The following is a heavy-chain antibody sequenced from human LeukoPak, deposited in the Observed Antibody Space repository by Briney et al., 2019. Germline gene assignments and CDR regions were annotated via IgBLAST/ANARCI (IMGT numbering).Heavy chain of an antibody. V-gene: IGHV3-33*06. CDR1: GFIFSSYG. D-gene: IGHD3-22*01. J-gene: IGHJ4*02. Sequence: GGSLRLSCAASGFIFSSYGMHWIRQAPGKGLEWVAVIWYDGSNKYYADSVKGRFTISRDNSKNTLYLQMNSLRAEDTAVYYCAKADYYDSSGPEINWGQGTLVTVSS. CDR3: AKADYYDSSGPEIN. CDR2: IWYDGSNK.